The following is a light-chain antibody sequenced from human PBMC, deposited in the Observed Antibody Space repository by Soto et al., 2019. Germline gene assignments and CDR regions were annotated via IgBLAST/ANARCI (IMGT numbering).Light chain of an antibody. CDR2: EVV. V-gene: IGLV2-8*01. CDR3: TSHAGTINFPYI. CDR1: KSDIGVYDF. Sequence: QSALTQPPSASGSPGQSVTISCTGTKSDIGVYDFVSWYQHHPGKAPRLIIYEVVQRPSGVPDRFSGSKSGNTASLTVSGLQAEDEADYYCTSHAGTINFPYIFGTGTQLTVL. J-gene: IGLJ1*01.